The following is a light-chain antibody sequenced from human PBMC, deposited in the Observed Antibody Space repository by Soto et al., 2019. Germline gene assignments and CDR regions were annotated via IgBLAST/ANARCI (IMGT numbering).Light chain of an antibody. J-gene: IGLJ1*01. CDR3: SSYTSSSTYV. V-gene: IGLV2-14*01. Sequence: QSALTQPASVSGSPGQSITISCTGTSSDVGGYNYVSWYQQYPGKAPKLMIYEVSNRPSGVSNRFSGSKSGNTASLTSSGRQAEDEADYYCSSYTSSSTYVFGTGTKRTVL. CDR1: SSDVGGYNY. CDR2: EVS.